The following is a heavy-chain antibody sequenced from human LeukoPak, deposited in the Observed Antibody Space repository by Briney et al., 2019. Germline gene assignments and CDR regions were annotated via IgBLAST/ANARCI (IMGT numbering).Heavy chain of an antibody. D-gene: IGHD6-13*01. CDR3: ARVVAAARYGGAFDI. CDR2: INPNSGGT. J-gene: IGHJ3*02. Sequence: ASVKVSCKASGYTFTSYYMHWVRQAPGQGLGWMGIINPNSGGTNYAQKFQGRVTMTRDTSISTAYMELSRLRSDDTAVYYCARVVAAARYGGAFDIWGQGTMVTVSS. CDR1: GYTFTSYY. V-gene: IGHV1-2*02.